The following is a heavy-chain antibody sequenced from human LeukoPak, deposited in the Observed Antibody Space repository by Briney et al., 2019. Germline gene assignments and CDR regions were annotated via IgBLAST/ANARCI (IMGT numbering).Heavy chain of an antibody. CDR2: IIPIFGTA. CDR3: AGGLRPDYNYMDV. J-gene: IGHJ6*03. CDR1: GGTFSSYA. V-gene: IGHV1-69*05. Sequence: ASVKVSCKASGGTFSSYAISWVRQAPGQGLEWMGGIIPIFGTANYTQKFQGRVTITTDESTSTAYMELSSLRSEDTAVYYCAGGLRPDYNYMDVWGKGTTVTISS. D-gene: IGHD5/OR15-5a*01.